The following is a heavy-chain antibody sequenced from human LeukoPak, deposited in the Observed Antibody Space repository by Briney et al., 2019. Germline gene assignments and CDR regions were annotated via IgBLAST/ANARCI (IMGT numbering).Heavy chain of an antibody. Sequence: SETLSLTCTVSGGSISSYYWSWIRQPPGKGLEWIGYIYYSGSTNYNPSLKSRVTISVDTSKNQFSLKPSSVTAADTAVYYCARAATPGIAVAGTNYYMDVWGKGTTVTVSS. J-gene: IGHJ6*03. D-gene: IGHD6-19*01. CDR2: IYYSGST. CDR1: GGSISSYY. V-gene: IGHV4-59*01. CDR3: ARAATPGIAVAGTNYYMDV.